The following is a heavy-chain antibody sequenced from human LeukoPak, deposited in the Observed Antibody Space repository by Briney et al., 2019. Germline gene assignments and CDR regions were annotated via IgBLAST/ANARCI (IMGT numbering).Heavy chain of an antibody. CDR2: MNPDGSEK. D-gene: IGHD1-7*01. CDR3: ARDRDVVGTMIWSPPLIDY. J-gene: IGHJ4*02. CDR1: GFTFSSYW. V-gene: IGHV3-7*01. Sequence: GGSLRLSCAASGFTFSSYWMSWVRQAPGKGLEWVANMNPDGSEKYFLDSVKGRFSISRDNSKNTLYLQMNSLRAEDTAVYYCARDRDVVGTMIWSPPLIDYWGQGTLVTVSS.